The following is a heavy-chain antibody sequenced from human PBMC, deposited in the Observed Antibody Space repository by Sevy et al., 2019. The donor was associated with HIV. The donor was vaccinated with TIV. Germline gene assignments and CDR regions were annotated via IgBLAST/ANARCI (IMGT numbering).Heavy chain of an antibody. CDR2: ISGTGDYT. V-gene: IGHV3-23*01. J-gene: IGHJ4*02. CDR1: GFTFNSFA. CDR3: AKKMGGGSGMAFLVDF. D-gene: IGHD5-18*01. Sequence: GGSLRLSCAASGFTFNSFAMGWVRQAPGKGLDWISVISGTGDYTYYADSVKGRFTISRDNSKNTLFLQMNSLRAEDKGIFYGAKKMGGGSGMAFLVDFWGQGTLVTVSS.